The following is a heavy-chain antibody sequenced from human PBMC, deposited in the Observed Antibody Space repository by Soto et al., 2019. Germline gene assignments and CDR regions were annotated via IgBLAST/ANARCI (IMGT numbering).Heavy chain of an antibody. J-gene: IGHJ4*02. Sequence: QVQLQESGPGLVRPSETLSLTCTVSSDSISSYYLIWIRQSPGKGLEWIGYTDYSGNTNYNPSLNSRVTISGDTSKSQFSLRLSSVTAADTAVYYCAKAVGDPLYYLDYWGQGTLVTVSS. CDR1: SDSISSYY. V-gene: IGHV4-59*08. D-gene: IGHD6-19*01. CDR2: TDYSGNT. CDR3: AKAVGDPLYYLDY.